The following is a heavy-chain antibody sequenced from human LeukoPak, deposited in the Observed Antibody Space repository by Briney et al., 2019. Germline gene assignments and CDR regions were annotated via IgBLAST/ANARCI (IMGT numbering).Heavy chain of an antibody. CDR3: AKGLNDPEPEWDYYGMDV. CDR1: GFTFSSYA. V-gene: IGHV3-23*01. J-gene: IGHJ6*02. CDR2: ISGSGGST. D-gene: IGHD1-14*01. Sequence: GGSLRLSCAASGFTFSSYAMSWVRQAPGKGLEWVSAISGSGGSTYYADSVKGRFTISRDNSKNTLYLQMNSLRAEDTAVYYCAKGLNDPEPEWDYYGMDVWGQGTTVTVSS.